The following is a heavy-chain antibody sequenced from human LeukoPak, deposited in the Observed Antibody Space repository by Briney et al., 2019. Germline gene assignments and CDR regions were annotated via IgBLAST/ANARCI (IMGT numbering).Heavy chain of an antibody. CDR2: FDPEDGET. D-gene: IGHD3-3*01. CDR1: GYTLTELS. V-gene: IGHV1-24*01. Sequence: ASVKVSCKVSGYTLTELSMHWVRQAPGKGLECMGGFDPEDGETIYAQKFQGRVTMTEDTSTDTAYMELSSLRSEDTAVYYCATGYDFWSGYYSFDYWGQGTLVTVSS. J-gene: IGHJ4*02. CDR3: ATGYDFWSGYYSFDY.